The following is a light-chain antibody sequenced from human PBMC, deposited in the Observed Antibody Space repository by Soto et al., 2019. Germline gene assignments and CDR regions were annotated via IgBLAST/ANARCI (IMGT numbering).Light chain of an antibody. J-gene: IGLJ3*02. CDR1: SSDVGIYNY. V-gene: IGLV2-14*01. CDR2: EVS. CDR3: TSFTTNSIWV. Sequence: LTQPASVSGSPGQSITISCTGTSSDVGIYNYVSWYQQHPGKAPKLMICEVSNRPSGVSNRFSGSKSGNTASLTISGLRAEDEADYYCTSFTTNSIWVFGGGTKLTVL.